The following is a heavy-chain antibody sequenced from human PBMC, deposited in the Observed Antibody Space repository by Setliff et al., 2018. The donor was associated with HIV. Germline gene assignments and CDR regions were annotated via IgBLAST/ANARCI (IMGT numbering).Heavy chain of an antibody. CDR3: ARDARQGREGGGFDF. CDR2: ISSGSSTI. D-gene: IGHD3-10*01. CDR1: GFSFANYG. V-gene: IGHV3-48*01. Sequence: PGGSLRLSCAASGFSFANYGVNWVRQAPGKGLEWVAYISSGSSTIYYANSLKGRFIVSRDNAKNSLSLQMSSLGVEDTAVYYCARDARQGREGGGFDFWGQGSLVTVSS. J-gene: IGHJ4*02.